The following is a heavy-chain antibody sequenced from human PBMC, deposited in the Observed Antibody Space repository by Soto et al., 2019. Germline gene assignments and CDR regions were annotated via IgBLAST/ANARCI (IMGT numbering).Heavy chain of an antibody. V-gene: IGHV2-5*01. CDR3: AHARLLWVGGYFDY. Sequence: QVTLKESGPTLVKPTQSLTLTCTFSGFSLATHGVGVGWIRQPPGEALEWLALISWNDDNRYSPSLKTRLTTAKDTSKHQVVLTMANMDPVDTATYYCAHARLLWVGGYFDYLGQGILVTVSS. CDR1: GFSLATHGVG. J-gene: IGHJ4*02. D-gene: IGHD3-10*01. CDR2: ISWNDDN.